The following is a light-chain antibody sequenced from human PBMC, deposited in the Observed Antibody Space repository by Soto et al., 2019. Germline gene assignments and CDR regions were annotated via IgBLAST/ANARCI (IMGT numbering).Light chain of an antibody. V-gene: IGLV1-51*02. CDR3: ASWDNTLSDGRV. Sequence: QSVLTQPPSVSAAPGQTVTISCSGSDSSIRDHYVSWYQHLPGAAPKLLIFETNRRPAGIPDRFSGSKSGTSATLGITGLQTSDEGDYYCASWDNTLSDGRVFGPGTKLTVL. CDR2: ETN. CDR1: DSSIRDHY. J-gene: IGLJ1*01.